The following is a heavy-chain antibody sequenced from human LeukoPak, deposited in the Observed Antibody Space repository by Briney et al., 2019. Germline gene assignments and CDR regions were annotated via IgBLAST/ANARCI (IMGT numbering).Heavy chain of an antibody. D-gene: IGHD3-22*01. V-gene: IGHV1-69*13. CDR3: ARSPSFGGVVVYYYYMDV. J-gene: IGHJ6*03. CDR1: GGTFSSYA. Sequence: GASVKVSCKASGGTFSSYAISWVRQAPGQGLEWMGGIIPIFGTANYAQKFQGRVTITADESTSTAYMELSSLRSEDTAVYYCARSPSFGGVVVYYYYMDVWGKGTTVTVSS. CDR2: IIPIFGTA.